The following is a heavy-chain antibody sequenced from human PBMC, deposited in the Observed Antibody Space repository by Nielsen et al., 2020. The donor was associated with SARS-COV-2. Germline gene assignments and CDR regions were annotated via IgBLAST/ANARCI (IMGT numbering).Heavy chain of an antibody. Sequence: GESLKISCAASGFTFSSYAMHWVRQAPGKGLEWVAVTSYDGSNKYYADSVKGRFTISRDNSKNTLYLQMNSLRAEDTAVYYCARDGVLNCSSTSCYVAYYFDYWGQGTLVTVSS. V-gene: IGHV3-30-3*01. CDR2: TSYDGSNK. CDR3: ARDGVLNCSSTSCYVAYYFDY. D-gene: IGHD2-2*01. CDR1: GFTFSSYA. J-gene: IGHJ4*02.